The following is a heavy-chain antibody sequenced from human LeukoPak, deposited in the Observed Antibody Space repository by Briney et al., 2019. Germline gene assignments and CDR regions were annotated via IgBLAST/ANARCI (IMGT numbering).Heavy chain of an antibody. CDR1: GFTFSSYE. D-gene: IGHD4-17*01. Sequence: PGGSLRLSCAASGFTFSSYEMNWVRQAPGTGLEWVSYISSSGSTIYYADSVKGRFTISRDNAKNSLYLQMNSLRAEDTAVYYCARDGGDYVLGSDYWGQGTLVTVSS. J-gene: IGHJ4*02. CDR2: ISSSGSTI. CDR3: ARDGGDYVLGSDY. V-gene: IGHV3-48*03.